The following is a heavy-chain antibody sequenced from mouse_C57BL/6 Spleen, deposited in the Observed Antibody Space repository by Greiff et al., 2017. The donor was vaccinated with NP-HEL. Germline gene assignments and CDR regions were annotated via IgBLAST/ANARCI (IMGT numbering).Heavy chain of an antibody. CDR1: GYAFSSSW. J-gene: IGHJ2*01. D-gene: IGHD2-5*01. Sequence: QVQLKQSGPELVKPGASVKISCKASGYAFSSSWMNWVKQRPGKGLEWIGRIYPGDGDTNYNGKFKGKATLTADKSSSTSYMQLSSLTSEDSAVYFCARRSSNYVFDDWGQGTTLTVSS. CDR3: ARRSSNYVFDD. V-gene: IGHV1-82*01. CDR2: IYPGDGDT.